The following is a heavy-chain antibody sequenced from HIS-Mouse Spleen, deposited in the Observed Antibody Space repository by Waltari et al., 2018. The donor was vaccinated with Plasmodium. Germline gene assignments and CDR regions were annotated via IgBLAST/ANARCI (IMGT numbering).Heavy chain of an antibody. CDR1: GCTFSGSS. CDR2: INPSSGGT. J-gene: IGHJ4*02. CDR3: TRDLAAAGHFDY. V-gene: IGHV1-2*02. D-gene: IGHD6-13*01. Sequence: QVQLVQSGAEVKKPGASVKVSCKPSGCTFSGSSMHWLRQAPGQGLGLVGWINPSSGGTNYAEKFQGRVTMTRDTSISTAYMELSRLRSDDTAVYYCTRDLAAAGHFDYWGQGTLVTVSS.